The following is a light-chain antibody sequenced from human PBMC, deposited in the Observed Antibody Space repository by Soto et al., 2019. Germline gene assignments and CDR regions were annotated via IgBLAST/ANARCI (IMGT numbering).Light chain of an antibody. CDR1: NSDVGRHNF. J-gene: IGLJ3*02. CDR3: CSLTNGATWV. CDR2: EAS. V-gene: IGLV2-23*01. Sequence: QSALTQPASVSGSPGQSITISCSGTNSDVGRHNFVSWYQQYPGKAPKLLIYEASKRPSGLSNRFSGSKSGNTASLTISGLEAEDEADYYCCSLTNGATWVFGGGTKVTVL.